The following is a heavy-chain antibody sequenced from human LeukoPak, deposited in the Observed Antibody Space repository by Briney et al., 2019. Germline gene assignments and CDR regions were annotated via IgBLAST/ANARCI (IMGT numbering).Heavy chain of an antibody. CDR1: GGSVSNYY. D-gene: IGHD1-26*01. V-gene: IGHV4-59*02. CDR2: IYYSGST. J-gene: IGHJ5*02. Sequence: SETLSLTCTVSGGSVSNYYWSWIRQPPGKGLEWIGFIYYSGSTNYNPSLKSRVTMSVDTSKNQFSLKLSSVTAADTAVYYCARVSRSEWELLRDFRWFDPWGQGTLVTVSS. CDR3: ARVSRSEWELLRDFRWFDP.